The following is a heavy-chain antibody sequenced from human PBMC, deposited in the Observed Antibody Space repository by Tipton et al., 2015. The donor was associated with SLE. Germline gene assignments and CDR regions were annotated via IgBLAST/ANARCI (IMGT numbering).Heavy chain of an antibody. V-gene: IGHV4-4*07. D-gene: IGHD5-12*01. CDR3: AREDEGYDTYYYYCGMDV. CDR2: IYTSGST. Sequence: TLSLTCTVSGGSISSYYWSWIRQPAGKGLEWIGRIYTSGSTNYNPSLKSRVTMSVDTSKNQFSLKLSSVTAADTAVYYCAREDEGYDTYYYYCGMDVWGQGTTVTVAS. CDR1: GGSISSYY. J-gene: IGHJ6*02.